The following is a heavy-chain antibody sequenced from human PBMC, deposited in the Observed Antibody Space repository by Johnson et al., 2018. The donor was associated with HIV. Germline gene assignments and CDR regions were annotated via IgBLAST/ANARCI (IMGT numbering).Heavy chain of an antibody. J-gene: IGHJ3*02. CDR3: ARAYTYGAFDI. Sequence: VQLVESGGGLVQPGRSLRLSCAASGFTFDDYAMHWVRQAPGKGLEWVSAISSNGGSTYYANSVKGRFTISRDNSKNTLYLQMNSLRAEDTAVYYCARAYTYGAFDIWGQGTTVTISS. D-gene: IGHD5-18*01. V-gene: IGHV3-64*01. CDR2: ISSNGGST. CDR1: GFTFDDYA.